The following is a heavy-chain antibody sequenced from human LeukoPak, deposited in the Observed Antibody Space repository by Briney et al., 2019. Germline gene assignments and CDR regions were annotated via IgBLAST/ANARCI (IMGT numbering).Heavy chain of an antibody. Sequence: GGSLRLSCAASGFTFSSYAMHWVRQAPGKGLEWVAVISYDGSNKYYADSVKGRFTISRDNSKNTLYLQMNSLRAEDTAVYYCATRRLGWGWKPDYYFDYWGQGTLVTVSS. CDR1: GFTFSSYA. CDR2: ISYDGSNK. V-gene: IGHV3-30*01. D-gene: IGHD7-27*01. CDR3: ATRRLGWGWKPDYYFDY. J-gene: IGHJ4*02.